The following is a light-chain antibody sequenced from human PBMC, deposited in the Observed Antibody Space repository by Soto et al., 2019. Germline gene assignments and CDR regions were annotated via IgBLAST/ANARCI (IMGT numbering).Light chain of an antibody. V-gene: IGKV1-5*01. CDR3: QQCYMGWT. CDR1: QSIGRF. CDR2: DAS. Sequence: DIQMTQSPSTLSASVGDRVTITCRASQSIGRFLAWYQHQPGKAPKLLFYDASTLESGVPSRFSGTGSGTEFTFSITSLQPEDFGTYYCQQCYMGWTFGQGTKVDFK. J-gene: IGKJ1*01.